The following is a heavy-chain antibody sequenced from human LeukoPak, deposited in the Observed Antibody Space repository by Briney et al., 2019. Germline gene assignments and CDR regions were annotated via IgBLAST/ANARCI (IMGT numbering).Heavy chain of an antibody. D-gene: IGHD6-25*01. CDR2: ITGSGGST. V-gene: IGHV3-23*01. CDR3: AKSSTSQRGYYGLDV. J-gene: IGHJ6*02. CDR1: GFTFNNYA. Sequence: GGSLRLSCAASGFTFNNYAMSWVRQAPGKGLEWVSFITGSGGSTYYADSVKGRFTISRDSSKNTLSLQMNSLRAEDTGVYYCAKSSTSQRGYYGLDVWGQGTTVTVSS.